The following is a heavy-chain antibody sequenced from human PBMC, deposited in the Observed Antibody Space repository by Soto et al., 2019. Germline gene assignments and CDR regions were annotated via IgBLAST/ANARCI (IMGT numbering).Heavy chain of an antibody. CDR2: ISGSGGST. Sequence: GGSLRLSCAASGFIFSSYAMSWVRQAPGKGLEWVSAISGSGGSTYYADSVKGRFTISRDNSKNTLYLQMNSLRAEDTAVYYCAKDGGYCSGGSCYPNWFDPWGQGTLVTVSS. CDR3: AKDGGYCSGGSCYPNWFDP. D-gene: IGHD2-15*01. V-gene: IGHV3-23*01. CDR1: GFIFSSYA. J-gene: IGHJ5*02.